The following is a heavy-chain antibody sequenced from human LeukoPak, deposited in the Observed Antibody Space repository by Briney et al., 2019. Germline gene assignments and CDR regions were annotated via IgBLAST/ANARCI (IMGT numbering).Heavy chain of an antibody. CDR2: INPNRGGT. Sequence: GASVKVPCKASGYTFTGYYMHWVRQAPGQGLEWMGWINPNRGGTNYAQKFQGRVTMTRDTSIRTAYMELNSLRAEDTAVYYCARANPVLMVSKYFQHWGQGTLVTVSS. CDR3: ARANPVLMVSKYFQH. V-gene: IGHV1-2*02. CDR1: GYTFTGYY. D-gene: IGHD2-8*01. J-gene: IGHJ1*01.